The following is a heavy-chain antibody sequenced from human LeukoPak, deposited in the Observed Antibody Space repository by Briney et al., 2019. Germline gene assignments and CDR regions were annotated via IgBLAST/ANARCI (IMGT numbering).Heavy chain of an antibody. CDR3: ARDELHTGTYFPFDY. CDR1: GFTFSTYA. J-gene: IGHJ4*02. D-gene: IGHD1-26*01. CDR2: ISYDGSNK. Sequence: PGGSLRLSCAASGFTFSTYAMHWVRQAPGKGLEWVAVISYDGSNKYFADSVKGRFAISRDNSKNTLYLQMNSLRAEDTAVYYCARDELHTGTYFPFDYWGQGTLVTVSS. V-gene: IGHV3-30*09.